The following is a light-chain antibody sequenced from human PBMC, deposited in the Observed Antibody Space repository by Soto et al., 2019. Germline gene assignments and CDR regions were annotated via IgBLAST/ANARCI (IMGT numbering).Light chain of an antibody. J-gene: IGKJ2*01. V-gene: IGKV1-17*01. CDR2: DAS. Sequence: DIQMTQSPSSLSASVGDRVTITCQASQGINNYLNWYQQKLGKAPKLLIYDASSLQSGVPSRFSGSGSGTEFTLTISSLQPEDFATYYCLQHNSYPYTFGQGTKLEIK. CDR1: QGINNY. CDR3: LQHNSYPYT.